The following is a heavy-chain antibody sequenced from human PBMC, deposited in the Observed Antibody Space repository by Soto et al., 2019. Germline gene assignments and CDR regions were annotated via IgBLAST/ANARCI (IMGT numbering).Heavy chain of an antibody. CDR2: ISAYNGNT. CDR1: GYTFSSYG. D-gene: IGHD4-17*01. CDR3: ARGYTQSTVTPIRY. Sequence: ASVKVSCKASGYTFSSYGITWVRQAPGQGLEWMGWISAYNGNTNYAQKLQGRLTMTTDTSTSTAYMELRSLRSDDTAVYYCARGYTQSTVTPIRYWGQGTLVTVPS. J-gene: IGHJ4*02. V-gene: IGHV1-18*01.